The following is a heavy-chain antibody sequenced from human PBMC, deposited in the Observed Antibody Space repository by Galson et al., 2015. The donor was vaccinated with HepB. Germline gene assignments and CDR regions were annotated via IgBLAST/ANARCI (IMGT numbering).Heavy chain of an antibody. CDR2: IWYDASNK. CDR3: ARDGRQFRFSGSWFDP. V-gene: IGHV3-33*01. J-gene: IGHJ5*02. CDR1: RFTFSSYN. D-gene: IGHD3-10*01. Sequence: SLRLSCAASRFTFSSYNMHWVRQAPGKGLEWVAIIWYDASNKYHADSVKGRFTISRDNSKNTLYLQMNSLRAEDTAVYYCARDGRQFRFSGSWFDPWGQGTLVTVSS.